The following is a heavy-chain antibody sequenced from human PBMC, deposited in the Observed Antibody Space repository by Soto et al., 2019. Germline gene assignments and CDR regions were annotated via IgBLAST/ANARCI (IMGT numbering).Heavy chain of an antibody. Sequence: GGSLRLSCTASGFSVGSYGMSWVRQAPGKGLECVSAIGSGYSRFYADSVKGRFTISRDNSKNTLFLQMNSLRAEDTAVYYCAKGRGSSWSVVFFDYWGQGALVTVSS. CDR2: IGSGYSR. CDR3: AKGRGSSWSVVFFDY. V-gene: IGHV3-23*01. J-gene: IGHJ4*02. D-gene: IGHD6-13*01. CDR1: GFSVGSYG.